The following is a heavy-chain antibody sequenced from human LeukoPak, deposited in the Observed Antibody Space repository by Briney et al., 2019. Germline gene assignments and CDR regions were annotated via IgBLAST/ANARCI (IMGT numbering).Heavy chain of an antibody. CDR1: GFTFSSYA. J-gene: IGHJ4*02. CDR2: ISYDGSNK. D-gene: IGHD3-22*01. CDR3: ARTTEDYDSSGYYYAPFDY. Sequence: PGRSLRLSCAASGFTFSSYAMHWVRQAPGKGLEWVAVISYDGSNKYYADSVKGRFTISRDNSKNTLYLQMNSLRAEDTAVYYCARTTEDYDSSGYYYAPFDYWGQGTLVTVSS. V-gene: IGHV3-30-3*01.